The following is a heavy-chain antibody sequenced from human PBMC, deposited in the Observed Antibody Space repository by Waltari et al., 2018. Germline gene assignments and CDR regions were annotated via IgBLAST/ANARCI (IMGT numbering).Heavy chain of an antibody. D-gene: IGHD1-1*01. Sequence: QVXLMXTGGSVDQHGKYXKHPYAALGLTISRYGMPWVRQAPGKGLEXVAVIWXDGNNKYYAXSVKGRFTISRDNSKNTLXLQMNSLRXEXTAXYYCASGLGYMXYWGQGXLVTVSX. CDR2: IWXDGNNK. CDR1: GLTISRYG. V-gene: IGHV3-33*01. CDR3: ASGLGYMXY. J-gene: IGHJ4*02.